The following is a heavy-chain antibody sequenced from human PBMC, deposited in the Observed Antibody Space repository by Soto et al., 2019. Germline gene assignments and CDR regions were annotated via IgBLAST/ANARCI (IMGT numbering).Heavy chain of an antibody. V-gene: IGHV4-39*01. Sequence: QLQLQDSGPGLVKPSETLSLTCTVSGGSISSSTYYWGWIRQPPGKGLEWIGSIFYSGNTYYNPSLNSRVTISVDRSKNQSPLRLNSVTAADTAVYFCARLVMVRGVIIMVDQWGQGTLVTVSS. J-gene: IGHJ4*02. CDR2: IFYSGNT. CDR3: ARLVMVRGVIIMVDQ. D-gene: IGHD3-10*01. CDR1: GGSISSSTYY.